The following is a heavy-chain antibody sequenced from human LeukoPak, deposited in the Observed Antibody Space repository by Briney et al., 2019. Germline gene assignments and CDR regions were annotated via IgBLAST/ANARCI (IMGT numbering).Heavy chain of an antibody. V-gene: IGHV3-74*01. Sequence: GGALRLSCAASGFTFSSNWMHWVRQAPGKGLVWVSRINEDGSTTNYADSVKGRSTIFRDNAKNTLYLQMNSLRAEDTAVYYCVRDLGGRSGHWGQGTLVTVSS. D-gene: IGHD1-26*01. CDR1: GFTFSSNW. CDR3: VRDLGGRSGH. CDR2: INEDGSTT. J-gene: IGHJ4*02.